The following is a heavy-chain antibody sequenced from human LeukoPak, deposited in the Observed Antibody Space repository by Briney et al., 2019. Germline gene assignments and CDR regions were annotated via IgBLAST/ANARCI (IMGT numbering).Heavy chain of an antibody. J-gene: IGHJ4*02. CDR1: GCPFMSYS. CDR2: IISSSRYI. Sequence: GGSLRLSCPASGCPFMSYSMNWVRRAPGRGLEWVSSIISSSRYIYYADSVKGRFTISRDNAKNSLYLQMNSLRAADTAVYYCAKSQKYPSGYYFDYWGQGTLVTVSS. D-gene: IGHD6-25*01. V-gene: IGHV3-21*01. CDR3: AKSQKYPSGYYFDY.